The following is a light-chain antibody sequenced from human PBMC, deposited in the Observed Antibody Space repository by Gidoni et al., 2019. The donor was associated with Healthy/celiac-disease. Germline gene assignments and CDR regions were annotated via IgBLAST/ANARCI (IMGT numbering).Light chain of an antibody. CDR1: QSVSSSY. CDR3: QQYGSSQLT. CDR2: DAS. J-gene: IGKJ4*01. V-gene: IGKV3D-20*01. Sequence: ATPSLSLVERATLSCGASQSVSSSYLARYQQKPGLAPRHPTYDASSRATRIPDRFSGSGSGTDFTLTISRLEPGDFAVYYCQQYGSSQLTFGGGTKVEIK.